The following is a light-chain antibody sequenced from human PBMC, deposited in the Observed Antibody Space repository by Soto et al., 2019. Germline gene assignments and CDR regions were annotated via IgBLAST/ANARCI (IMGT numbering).Light chain of an antibody. CDR2: GAS. J-gene: IGKJ4*01. Sequence: ENVLTQSPGTLSLSPGEGATLSCRASQSVSSNYLAWYQQKPGQPPRLLIYGASSRATGIPDRFSGSGSGTDFTLTLSRLEPEDSAVYYCQQYGASRLLTFGEGTKVEIK. CDR3: QQYGASRLLT. CDR1: QSVSSNY. V-gene: IGKV3-20*01.